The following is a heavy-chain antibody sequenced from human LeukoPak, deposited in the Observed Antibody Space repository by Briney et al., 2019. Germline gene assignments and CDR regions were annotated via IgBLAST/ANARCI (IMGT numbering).Heavy chain of an antibody. D-gene: IGHD3-22*01. J-gene: IGHJ4*02. CDR3: AKDRTYYYDSSGYYNFDY. Sequence: GGSLRLSCAASGFTFSSYGMHWVRQAPGKGLEWVAVISYDGSNKYYADSVKGRFTISRDNSKNALYLQMNSLRAEDTAVYYCAKDRTYYYDSSGYYNFDYWGQGTLVTVSS. CDR1: GFTFSSYG. CDR2: ISYDGSNK. V-gene: IGHV3-30*18.